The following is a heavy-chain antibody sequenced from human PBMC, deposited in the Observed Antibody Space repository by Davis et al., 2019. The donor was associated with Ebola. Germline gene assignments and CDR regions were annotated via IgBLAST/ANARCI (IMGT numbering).Heavy chain of an antibody. CDR3: TAYDSTFRNY. D-gene: IGHD3-22*01. CDR2: ISWDGRST. CDR1: AFAFSRYT. J-gene: IGHJ4*02. Sequence: GESLKISCAASAFAFSRYTMHWVRQAPGKGLEWVSLISWDGRSTAYADSVRDRFSISRDNSRNFLYLQMNGLRAEDTALYYCTAYDSTFRNYWGQGTLVTVSS. V-gene: IGHV3-43D*03.